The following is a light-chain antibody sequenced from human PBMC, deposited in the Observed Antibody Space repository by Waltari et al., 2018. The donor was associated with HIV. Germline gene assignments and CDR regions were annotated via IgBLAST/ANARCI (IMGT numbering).Light chain of an antibody. Sequence: QSALTQPASVSGSPGQSVTISCTGTRSPFGLYNFVSWYQQYPGNVPKVIIYDVTSRPSGVPHRFSGSRSGNTASLTISGLQVDDEAVYYCSTHTTNDTLEFGGGTKLTVL. CDR2: DVT. CDR1: RSPFGLYNF. J-gene: IGLJ2*01. CDR3: STHTTNDTLE. V-gene: IGLV2-14*03.